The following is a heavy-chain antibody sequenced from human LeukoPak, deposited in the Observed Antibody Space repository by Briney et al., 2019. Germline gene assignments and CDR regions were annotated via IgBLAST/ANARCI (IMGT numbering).Heavy chain of an antibody. J-gene: IGHJ4*02. CDR1: SGSVSSYY. V-gene: IGHV4-4*07. CDR2: LSGSGTT. CDR3: ARLRYFDWLLYPHTLYYFDY. D-gene: IGHD3-9*01. Sequence: SETLSLTCTVSSGSVSSYYWSWIRQPAGKGLEWIGRLSGSGTTIYNPSFKSRVTILIDTSKNQFSLNLSSVTAADTAVYYCARLRYFDWLLYPHTLYYFDYWGQGTLVTVSS.